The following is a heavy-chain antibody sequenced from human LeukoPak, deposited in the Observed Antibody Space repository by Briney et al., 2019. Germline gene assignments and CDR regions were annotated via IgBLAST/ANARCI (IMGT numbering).Heavy chain of an antibody. CDR2: INPNSGGT. CDR1: GYTFTGYY. Sequence: ASVKVSCKASGYTFTGYYMHWVRQAPGQGLEWMGWINPNSGGTNYAQKFQGRVTMTRDTSISTAYMGRSRLRSDDTAVYYCARSSTAMVKDYWGQGTLGTGSS. J-gene: IGHJ4*02. V-gene: IGHV1-2*02. CDR3: ARSSTAMVKDY. D-gene: IGHD5-18*01.